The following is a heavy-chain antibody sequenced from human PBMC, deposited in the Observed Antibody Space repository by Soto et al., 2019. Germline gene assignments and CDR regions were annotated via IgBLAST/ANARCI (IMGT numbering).Heavy chain of an antibody. CDR2: ISGSGGST. CDR3: AKDPRGSSGWSPTSYFQH. CDR1: GFTFSSYA. J-gene: IGHJ1*01. D-gene: IGHD6-19*01. Sequence: EVQLLESGGGLVQPGGSLRLSCAASGFTFSSYAMSWVRQAPGKGLEWVSAISGSGGSTYYADSVKGRFTISRDNSNNTLDLQMNSLRAEDTAVYYCAKDPRGSSGWSPTSYFQHWGQGTLVTVSS. V-gene: IGHV3-23*01.